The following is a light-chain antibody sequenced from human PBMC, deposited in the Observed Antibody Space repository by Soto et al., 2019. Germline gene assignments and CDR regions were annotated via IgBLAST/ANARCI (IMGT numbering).Light chain of an antibody. CDR3: QQYGSSLFT. CDR2: GAS. J-gene: IGKJ4*01. Sequence: EIGLTQSPGTLSLSPGERATLSCRALQSVSSSYLAWYQQKPCQAPRLLLYGASSRATGIPDRFSGSGSGTDFTLTISRLEPEDLPVYYCQQYGSSLFTFGGGTKVESK. CDR1: QSVSSSY. V-gene: IGKV3-20*01.